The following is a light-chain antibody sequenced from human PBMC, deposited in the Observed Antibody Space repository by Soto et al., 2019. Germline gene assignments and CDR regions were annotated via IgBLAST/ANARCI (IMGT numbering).Light chain of an antibody. Sequence: EIVLTQSPATLSLSPGETATLSCRASQSVGSYLAWYQQKPGQPPRLLIYDALNRATDIPARFSGSGSATDFTITISSLEAEDFAVYYCQQRSNWPRTFGQGTKVDIK. CDR2: DAL. CDR3: QQRSNWPRT. CDR1: QSVGSY. J-gene: IGKJ1*01. V-gene: IGKV3-11*01.